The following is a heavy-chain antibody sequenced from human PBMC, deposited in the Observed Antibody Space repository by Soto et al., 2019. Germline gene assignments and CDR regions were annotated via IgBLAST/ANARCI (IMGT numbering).Heavy chain of an antibody. J-gene: IGHJ4*02. CDR1: GYTFSNFW. D-gene: IGHD6-13*01. CDR2: IYPGDHET. CDR3: ARSPRSSPYFDY. Sequence: GESLKISCQCSGYTFSNFWIGWVRQLPGKGLEWMGIIYPGDHETRYSPSFHGKVTISADRSINTAYLQWNSLEASDTAFYFCARSPRSSPYFDYWGQGALVTVSS. V-gene: IGHV5-51*01.